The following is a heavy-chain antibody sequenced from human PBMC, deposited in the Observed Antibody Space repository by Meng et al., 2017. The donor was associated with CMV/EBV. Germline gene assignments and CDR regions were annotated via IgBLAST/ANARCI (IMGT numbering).Heavy chain of an antibody. J-gene: IGHJ6*02. V-gene: IGHV3-53*05. CDR1: GLTVSSNY. D-gene: IGHD3-3*01. Sequence: GESLKISCAASGLTVSSNYMNWVRQAPGKGLEWVSVIYSGGNTYYADSVKGRFTISRDNSKNTLYLQMNSLRAEDTAVYYCVKDSADYTIFGVVSSYYYGMDVWGQGTTVTVSS. CDR2: IYSGGNT. CDR3: VKDSADYTIFGVVSSYYYGMDV.